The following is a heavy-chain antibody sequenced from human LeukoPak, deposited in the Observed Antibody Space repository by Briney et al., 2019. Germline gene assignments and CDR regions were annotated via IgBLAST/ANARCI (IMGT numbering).Heavy chain of an antibody. Sequence: ASVTLSCKASGYAFTSYGISWVRQAPGQGLEGMGWISAYNGNTNDAQKSQGRVTMTTDTSTSTAYMELRGLRSDDTAVYYCAREVRGSSWGDPFDYWGQGTLVTVSS. CDR2: ISAYNGNT. CDR3: AREVRGSSWGDPFDY. J-gene: IGHJ4*02. CDR1: GYAFTSYG. V-gene: IGHV1-18*01. D-gene: IGHD3-10*01.